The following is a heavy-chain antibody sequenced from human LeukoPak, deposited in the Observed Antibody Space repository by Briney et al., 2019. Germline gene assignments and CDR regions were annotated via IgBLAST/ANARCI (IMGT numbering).Heavy chain of an antibody. V-gene: IGHV3-48*01. CDR3: EKDMSGSYSVDY. D-gene: IGHD1-26*01. CDR1: GYTFSSDS. J-gene: IGHJ4*02. Sequence: PGGSLRLSCAASGYTFSSDSMNWVRQAPGKGLEWVSYISSSSSTIYYADSVKGRFTISRDNAKNSLYLQLNSLRGEDTAVYFCEKDMSGSYSVDYWGQGTLVTVSS. CDR2: ISSSSSTI.